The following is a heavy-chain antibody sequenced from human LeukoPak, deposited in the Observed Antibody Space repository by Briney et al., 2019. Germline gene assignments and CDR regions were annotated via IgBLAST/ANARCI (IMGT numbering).Heavy chain of an antibody. CDR1: GDSISSSSSY. Sequence: PSETLSLTCTVSGDSISSSSSYWGWIRQPPGEGLEWIGSIYYSGSTYYKPSLKSRVTISVDTSKNQFSLKLRSVTAADTAVYYCARLVVSSWYHEVLRGRDYWGQGTLVTVSS. D-gene: IGHD6-13*01. CDR2: IYYSGST. J-gene: IGHJ4*02. CDR3: ARLVVSSWYHEVLRGRDY. V-gene: IGHV4-39*01.